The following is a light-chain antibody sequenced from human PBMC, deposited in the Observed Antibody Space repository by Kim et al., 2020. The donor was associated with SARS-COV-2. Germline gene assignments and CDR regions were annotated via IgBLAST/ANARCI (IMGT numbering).Light chain of an antibody. CDR1: DSGYKS. Sequence: AAGGTDVIACGGVDSGYKSASWHEPKQGQAPVLVIYPDTDRPSQIPDRFSGSKAANAATLPVSRAEAGDEADYFCQVWDTLSDHWVFGGGTQLTVL. CDR2: PDT. V-gene: IGLV3-21*01. J-gene: IGLJ3*02. CDR3: QVWDTLSDHWV.